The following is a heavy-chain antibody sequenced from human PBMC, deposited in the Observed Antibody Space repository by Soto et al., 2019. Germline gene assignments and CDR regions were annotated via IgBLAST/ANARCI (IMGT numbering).Heavy chain of an antibody. V-gene: IGHV4-59*01. CDR3: ARVDSQWWSGCYPSTYCRYGWGEGRTGTVD. Sequence: PSETLSLTCTVSVGSISSNYWSWIRQPPGKGLEWIGYIFHSGSTTYNPSLKSRVTMSVDTSKNQFSLNLSSVTAADTAVYYCARVDSQWWSGCYPSTYCRYGWGEGRTGTVD. J-gene: IGHJ4*01. CDR1: VGSISSNY. CDR2: IFHSGST. D-gene: IGHD3-3*01.